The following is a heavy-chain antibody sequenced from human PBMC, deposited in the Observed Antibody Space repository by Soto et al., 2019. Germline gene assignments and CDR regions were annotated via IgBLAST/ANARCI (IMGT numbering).Heavy chain of an antibody. J-gene: IGHJ5*02. CDR2: IYPGDSDT. Sequence: PGESLKISCKGSGYSFTSYWIGWVRQMPGKGLEWMGIIYPGDSDTRYSPSFQGQVTISADKSISAAYLQWSGLKASDTAMYYCARRSRRDGYNQNWFDPWGQGTLVTVSS. CDR3: ARRSRRDGYNQNWFDP. V-gene: IGHV5-51*01. CDR1: GYSFTSYW. D-gene: IGHD5-12*01.